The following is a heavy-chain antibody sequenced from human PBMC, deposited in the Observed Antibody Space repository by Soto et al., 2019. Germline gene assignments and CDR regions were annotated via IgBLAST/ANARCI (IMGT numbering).Heavy chain of an antibody. V-gene: IGHV3-9*01. Sequence: EVQLVESGGGLVQPGRSLRLSCAASGFTFDDYAMHWVRQAPGKGLEWVSGIRWNSGSIGYADAVKGRFTISRDNAKNSLYLQMNSLRADDTALYYCAKVRGTYCTSTSCYFDYWGQGTLVTVSS. CDR1: GFTFDDYA. CDR2: IRWNSGSI. D-gene: IGHD2-2*01. J-gene: IGHJ4*02. CDR3: AKVRGTYCTSTSCYFDY.